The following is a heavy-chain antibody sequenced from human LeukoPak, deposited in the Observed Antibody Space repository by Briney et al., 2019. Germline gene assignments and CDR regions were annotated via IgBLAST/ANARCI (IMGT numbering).Heavy chain of an antibody. J-gene: IGHJ4*02. V-gene: IGHV3-74*01. CDR3: AKGDIVVVVAATPLDY. D-gene: IGHD2-15*01. CDR2: INREGSST. CDR1: GLTFSSYW. Sequence: GGSLRLSCAVSGLTFSSYWMHWVRQAPGKGLVWVSRINREGSSTSYADSVKGRFTISRDNAKNTLYLQMNSLRAEDTAVYYCAKGDIVVVVAATPLDYWGQGTLVTVSS.